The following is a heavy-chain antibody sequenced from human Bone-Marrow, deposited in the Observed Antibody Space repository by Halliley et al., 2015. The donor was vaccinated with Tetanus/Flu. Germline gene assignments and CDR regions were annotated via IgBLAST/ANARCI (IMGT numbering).Heavy chain of an antibody. CDR3: ARVPYSSGYEEYYFDY. Sequence: GYIFYSGSPNYNPSLKSRVTISVATSKNQFSLKLSSVTAADTAVYYCARVPYSSGYEEYYFDYWGQGTLVTVSS. J-gene: IGHJ4*02. D-gene: IGHD3-22*01. V-gene: IGHV4-59*01. CDR2: IFYSGSP.